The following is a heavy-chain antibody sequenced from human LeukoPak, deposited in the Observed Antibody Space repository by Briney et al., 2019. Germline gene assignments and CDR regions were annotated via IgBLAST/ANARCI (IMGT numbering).Heavy chain of an antibody. J-gene: IGHJ4*02. CDR2: IRYDGSNK. Sequence: HAGGSLRLSCAASGFTFSSYGMHWVRQAPGKGLEWVAFIRYDGSNKYYADSVKGRFTISRDNSKNTLYLQMNSLRAEDTAVYYCAKAPHLTTVTSYYFDYWGQGTLVTVSS. CDR3: AKAPHLTTVTSYYFDY. V-gene: IGHV3-30*02. CDR1: GFTFSSYG. D-gene: IGHD4-17*01.